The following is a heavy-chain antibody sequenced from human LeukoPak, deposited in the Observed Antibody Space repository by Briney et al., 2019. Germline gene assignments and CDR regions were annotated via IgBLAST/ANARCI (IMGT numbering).Heavy chain of an antibody. Sequence: GGSLRLSCAASGFTFSSYSMNWVRQAPGKGLEWVSSISGGGTYKYYADSVKGRFTISRDNAKNSLFLQMNSLRAEDTAVYYCARGSRGSSTFSYYYYMDVWGKGTTVTVSS. D-gene: IGHD6-6*01. CDR1: GFTFSSYS. J-gene: IGHJ6*03. CDR3: ARGSRGSSTFSYYYYMDV. V-gene: IGHV3-21*01. CDR2: ISGGGTYK.